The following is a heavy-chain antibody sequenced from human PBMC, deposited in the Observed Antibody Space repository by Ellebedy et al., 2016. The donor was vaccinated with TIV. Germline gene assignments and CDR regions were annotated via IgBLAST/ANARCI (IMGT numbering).Heavy chain of an antibody. CDR2: ISYDGSNK. V-gene: IGHV3-30-3*01. CDR3: ARGNGRKIPIAAAGTGGLALDY. Sequence: GESLKISCAASGFTFSSYAMHWVRQAPGKGLEWVAVISYDGSNKYYADSVKGRFTISRDRSKNTLYLQMNSLRAEDTAVYYCARGNGRKIPIAAAGTGGLALDYWGQGTLVTVSS. CDR1: GFTFSSYA. D-gene: IGHD6-13*01. J-gene: IGHJ4*02.